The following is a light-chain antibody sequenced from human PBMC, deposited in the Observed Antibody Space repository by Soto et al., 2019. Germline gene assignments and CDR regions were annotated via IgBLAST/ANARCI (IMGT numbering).Light chain of an antibody. Sequence: QSALTQPASVSGSPGQSITISCTGTSSDVGGYNYVSWYQHHPGKAPKLLIYDVSNRPSGVPDRFSGSKSGNTASLTISGLQVDDEADYYCNSYTGSSTHVFGTGTKVTV. CDR2: DVS. CDR1: SSDVGGYNY. V-gene: IGLV2-14*03. J-gene: IGLJ1*01. CDR3: NSYTGSSTHV.